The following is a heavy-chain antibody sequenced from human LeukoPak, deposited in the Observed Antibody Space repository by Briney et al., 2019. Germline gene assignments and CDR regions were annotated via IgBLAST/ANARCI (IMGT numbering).Heavy chain of an antibody. CDR2: INQDGSEK. CDR3: AEQGTE. CDR1: GVTFSTFW. D-gene: IGHD7-27*01. J-gene: IGHJ4*02. V-gene: IGHV3-7*01. Sequence: GGSLRLSCAASGVTFSTFWMDWVRQAPGKGLEWLANINQDGSEKYYMDSVKGRFTISRDNAKNSLYLQMNSLRAEDTAVYYCAEQGTEWGQGTLVTVSS.